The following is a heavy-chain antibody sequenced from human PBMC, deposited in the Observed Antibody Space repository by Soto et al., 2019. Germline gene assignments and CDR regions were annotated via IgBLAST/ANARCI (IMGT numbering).Heavy chain of an antibody. D-gene: IGHD5-18*01. CDR3: ARERPWIPRQYYFDY. Sequence: EVQLVESGGGLVQPGGSLRLSCAASGFTVSSNYMSWVRQAPGKGLEWVSVIYSGGSAYYADSVKGRFTISRDNSKNTLYLQMNSLRAEDTAVYYCARERPWIPRQYYFDYWGQGTLVTVSS. CDR2: IYSGGSA. CDR1: GFTVSSNY. J-gene: IGHJ4*02. V-gene: IGHV3-66*01.